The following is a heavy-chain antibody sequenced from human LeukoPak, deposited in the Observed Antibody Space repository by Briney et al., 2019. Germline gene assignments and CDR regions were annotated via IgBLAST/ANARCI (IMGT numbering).Heavy chain of an antibody. J-gene: IGHJ3*01. CDR1: GGSISSYY. CDR2: IYYTGST. D-gene: IGHD5-24*01. V-gene: IGHV4-59*01. CDR3: ARSGGGYNVMMRYSFDV. Sequence: SETLSLTCTVSGGSISSYYWSWIRQPPGKGLEWIGYIYYTGSTKYNPSLKSRVTISLDTSKNQFSLKMSSVTAADTAVYYCARSGGGYNVMMRYSFDVWGQGTMVTVSS.